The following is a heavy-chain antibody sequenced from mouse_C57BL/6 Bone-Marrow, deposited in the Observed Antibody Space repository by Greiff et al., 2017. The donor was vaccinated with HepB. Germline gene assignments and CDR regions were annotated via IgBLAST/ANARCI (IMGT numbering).Heavy chain of an antibody. CDR3: ARFTITTVVATDYWYFDV. CDR1: GYTFTSYW. V-gene: IGHV1-64*01. D-gene: IGHD1-1*01. J-gene: IGHJ1*03. Sequence: QVQLQQPGAELVKPGASVKLSCKASGYTFTSYWMHWVKQRPGQGLEWIGMIHPNSGSTNYNEKFKSKATLTVDKSSSTAYMQLSSLTSEDSAVYYCARFTITTVVATDYWYFDVWCTGTTVTVSS. CDR2: IHPNSGST.